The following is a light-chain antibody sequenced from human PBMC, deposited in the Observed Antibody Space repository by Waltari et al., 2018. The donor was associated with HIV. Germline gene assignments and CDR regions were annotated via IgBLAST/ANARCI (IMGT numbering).Light chain of an antibody. J-gene: IGKJ3*01. CDR3: QQRDNWPIT. CDR1: QSVGTS. CDR2: DTS. V-gene: IGKV3-11*01. Sequence: EIVLTQSPATLSLSPGERATLSCRASQSVGTSLVWYQQKPGQPPRLLIYDTSNRATGIPARFRGSGSGTDFTLTISTLEPEDFAVYYCQQRDNWPITFGSWDQSGNQT.